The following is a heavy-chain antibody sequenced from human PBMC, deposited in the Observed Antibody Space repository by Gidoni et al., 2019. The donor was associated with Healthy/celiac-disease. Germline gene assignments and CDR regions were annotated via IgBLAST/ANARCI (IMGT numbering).Heavy chain of an antibody. CDR3: AKSLSSSWYFYFDY. V-gene: IGHV3-9*01. CDR1: GFTFDDYA. D-gene: IGHD6-13*01. CDR2: ISWNSGSI. J-gene: IGHJ4*02. Sequence: EVQLVESGGGLVQPGRSLRLSCAASGFTFDDYAMHWVRQAPGKGLEWVSGISWNSGSIGYADSVKGRFTISRDNAKNSLYLQMNSLRAEDTALYYCAKSLSSSWYFYFDYWGQGTLVTVSS.